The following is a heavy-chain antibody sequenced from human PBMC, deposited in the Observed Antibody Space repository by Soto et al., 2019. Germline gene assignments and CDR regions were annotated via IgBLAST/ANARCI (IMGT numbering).Heavy chain of an antibody. V-gene: IGHV3-7*03. Sequence: QTGGSLRLSCVGFGFTFSNHWMNWVRQAPGQGLEWVANIKADGSEKYYVDSVKGRFTISRDNAKNSLYLQMNSLRAEDTAVYYCARARGVDYWGQGTQVTVSS. CDR2: IKADGSEK. CDR3: ARARGVDY. J-gene: IGHJ4*02. D-gene: IGHD3-16*01. CDR1: GFTFSNHW.